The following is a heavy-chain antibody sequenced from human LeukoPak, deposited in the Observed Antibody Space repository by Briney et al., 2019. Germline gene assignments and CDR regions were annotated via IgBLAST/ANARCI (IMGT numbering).Heavy chain of an antibody. Sequence: ASVKVSCKASGYTFTSYYMHWVRQAPGQGLEWMGIINPSGGSTSYAQKFQGRVTMTRDMSTSTVYMELSSLRSEDTAVYYCARLNSPYYDSSGYYIVYWGQGTLVTVSS. J-gene: IGHJ4*02. CDR2: INPSGGST. CDR3: ARLNSPYYDSSGYYIVY. V-gene: IGHV1-46*01. CDR1: GYTFTSYY. D-gene: IGHD3-22*01.